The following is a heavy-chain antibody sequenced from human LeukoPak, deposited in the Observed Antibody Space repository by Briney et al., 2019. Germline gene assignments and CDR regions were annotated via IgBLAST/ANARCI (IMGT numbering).Heavy chain of an antibody. CDR1: GFTFSNAW. Sequence: GGSLRLSWAASGFTFSNAWMSWVRQAAGKGLEWVGRIKSKTDGGTTDYAAPVKGRFPISRDDSKNTLYLQMNSLKTEDTAVYYCTTRPYCSGGSCYLAAFDIWGQGTMVTVSS. V-gene: IGHV3-15*01. J-gene: IGHJ3*02. CDR2: IKSKTDGGTT. D-gene: IGHD2-15*01. CDR3: TTRPYCSGGSCYLAAFDI.